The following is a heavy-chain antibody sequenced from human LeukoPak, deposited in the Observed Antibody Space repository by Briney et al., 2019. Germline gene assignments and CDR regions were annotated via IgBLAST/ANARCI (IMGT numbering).Heavy chain of an antibody. D-gene: IGHD3-22*01. J-gene: IGHJ4*02. CDR1: GYTFTGYY. Sequence: ASVKVSCKASGYTFTGYYMHWVRQAPRQGLEWMGWINPNSGGTNYAQKFQGRVTMTRDTSISTAYMELSRLRSDDTAVYYCAGPLDYYDSSGPFDYWGQGTLVTVSS. V-gene: IGHV1-2*02. CDR3: AGPLDYYDSSGPFDY. CDR2: INPNSGGT.